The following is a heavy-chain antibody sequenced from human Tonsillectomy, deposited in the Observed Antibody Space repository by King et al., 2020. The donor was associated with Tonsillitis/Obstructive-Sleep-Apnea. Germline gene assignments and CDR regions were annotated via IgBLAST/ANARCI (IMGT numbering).Heavy chain of an antibody. V-gene: IGHV3-33*01. CDR3: ARDPVGATNDFDI. J-gene: IGHJ3*02. Sequence: VQLVESGGGVVQPGRSLRLSCAASGFTFSSYGMHWVRQAPGKGLEWVSFIWYDGSKEYSADSVKGRFTISRDNSKNTLYLQMNSLRDEDTAVHYCARDPVGATNDFDIWGQGTMVTVSS. CDR1: GFTFSSYG. CDR2: IWYDGSKE. D-gene: IGHD1-26*01.